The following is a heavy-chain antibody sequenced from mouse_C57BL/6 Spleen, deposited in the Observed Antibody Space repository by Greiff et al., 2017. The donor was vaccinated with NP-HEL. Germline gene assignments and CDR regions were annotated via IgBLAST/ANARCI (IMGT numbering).Heavy chain of an antibody. CDR1: GYTFTSYW. Sequence: VQLQQSGAELVRPGTSVKLSCKASGYTFTSYWMHWVKQRPGQGLEWIGVIDPSDSYTNYNQKFKGKATLTVDTSSSTAYMQLSSLTSEDSAVYYCARAAQAFWFAYWGQGTLVTVSA. D-gene: IGHD3-2*02. V-gene: IGHV1-59*01. CDR2: IDPSDSYT. J-gene: IGHJ3*01. CDR3: ARAAQAFWFAY.